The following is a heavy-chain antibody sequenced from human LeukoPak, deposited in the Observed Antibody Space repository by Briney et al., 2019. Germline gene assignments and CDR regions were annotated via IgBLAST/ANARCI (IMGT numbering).Heavy chain of an antibody. J-gene: IGHJ4*02. CDR2: IYYSGST. Sequence: SETLSLTCTVSGGSISGSSYYWGWIRQPPGKGLEWIGSIYYSGSTYYNPSLKSRVTISVDTSKNQFSLKLSSVTAADTAVYYCARPDYYDSSGYNYWGQGTLVTVSS. CDR1: GGSISGSSYY. V-gene: IGHV4-39*01. CDR3: ARPDYYDSSGYNY. D-gene: IGHD3-22*01.